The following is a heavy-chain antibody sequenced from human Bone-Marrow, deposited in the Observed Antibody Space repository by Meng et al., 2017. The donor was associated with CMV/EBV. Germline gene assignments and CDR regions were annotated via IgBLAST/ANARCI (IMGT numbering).Heavy chain of an antibody. J-gene: IGHJ4*02. CDR3: ASPQLGYDFWSGYSN. D-gene: IGHD3-3*01. V-gene: IGHV4-39*01. Sequence: GSLRLSCNVSGDSVISSRFYWGWIRQSPEQGLEWIGSIYYSGNTYSGSTYYNASLKSRVTMSVDTSKNEFSLRLSSVTASDTAVYYCASPQLGYDFWSGYSNWGQGTLVTVSS. CDR1: GDSVISSRFY. CDR2: IYYSGNTYSGST.